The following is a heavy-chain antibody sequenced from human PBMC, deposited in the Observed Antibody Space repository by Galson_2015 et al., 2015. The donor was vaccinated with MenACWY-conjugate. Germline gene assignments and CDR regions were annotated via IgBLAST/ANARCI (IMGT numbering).Heavy chain of an antibody. Sequence: SLRLSCAASGFTFNNYWMHWVRQPPGKGLEWISYIKADGSFSNYADSVKGRFTTSTDNAKNMVYLQMDGLGDEDTAVYFCARDNNWPFDSWGQGTLVTVSS. V-gene: IGHV3-74*01. CDR2: IKADGSFS. J-gene: IGHJ4*02. D-gene: IGHD1-1*01. CDR3: ARDNNWPFDS. CDR1: GFTFNNYW.